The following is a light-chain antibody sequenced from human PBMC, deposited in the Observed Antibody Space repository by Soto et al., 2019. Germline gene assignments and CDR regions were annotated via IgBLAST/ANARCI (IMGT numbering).Light chain of an antibody. V-gene: IGKV1D-12*01. CDR1: QDINRC. Sequence: DIQMTQSPSSVSASVGDRITVTCRASQDINRCLAGYQQKPGNAPKLLIYAASSLQGGVPSRFSGSGSGTHFTLTVNNLRPEDFATYYCQQAESYPATFGQGTKVEIK. J-gene: IGKJ1*01. CDR3: QQAESYPAT. CDR2: AAS.